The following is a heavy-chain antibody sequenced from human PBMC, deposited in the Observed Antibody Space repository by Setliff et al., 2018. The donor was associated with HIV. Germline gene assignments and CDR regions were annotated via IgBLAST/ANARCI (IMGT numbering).Heavy chain of an antibody. Sequence: ASVKVSCKASGYTFTDHFIHWVRQAPGQGLEWTGWINPNSGGTNYAQKFQGRVTMTRDTSISTAYMELSSLRYDDTAVYYCARGLENWYFDLWGRGTLVTVS. CDR1: GYTFTDHF. J-gene: IGHJ2*01. CDR3: ARGLENWYFDL. V-gene: IGHV1-2*02. D-gene: IGHD1-1*01. CDR2: INPNSGGT.